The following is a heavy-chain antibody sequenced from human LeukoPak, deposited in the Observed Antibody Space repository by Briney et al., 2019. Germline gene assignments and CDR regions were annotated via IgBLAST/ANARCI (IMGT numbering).Heavy chain of an antibody. V-gene: IGHV4-59*01. D-gene: IGHD3-9*01. Sequence: SETLSLTCTVSGGSISSYYWSWIRQPPGKGLEWIGYIYYSGSTNYNPSLESRVTISVDTSKNQFSLKLSSVTAADTAVYYCARRYFALDYWGQGTLVTVSS. J-gene: IGHJ4*02. CDR1: GGSISSYY. CDR3: ARRYFALDY. CDR2: IYYSGST.